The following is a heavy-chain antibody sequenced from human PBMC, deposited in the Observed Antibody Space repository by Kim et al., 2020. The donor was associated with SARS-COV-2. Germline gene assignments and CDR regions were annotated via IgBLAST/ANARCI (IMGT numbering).Heavy chain of an antibody. CDR3: SSTQDGRQFYY. D-gene: IGHD2-21*01. J-gene: IGHJ4*01. Sequence: GGSLRLSCTASGFTFGDYAMSWVRQAPGKGLEWVSYIRSKRYTINYADSASGKFTFSSANAESSLYLQLQILSPKTADTAFYSSTQDGRQFYYWR. CDR1: GFTFGDYA. CDR2: IRSKRYTI. V-gene: IGHV3-11*01.